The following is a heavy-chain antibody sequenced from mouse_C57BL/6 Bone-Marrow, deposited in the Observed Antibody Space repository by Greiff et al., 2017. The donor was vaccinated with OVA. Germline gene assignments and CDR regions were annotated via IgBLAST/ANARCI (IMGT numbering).Heavy chain of an antibody. CDR3: ARAGSNYVRMDY. V-gene: IGHV1-52*01. CDR2: IDPSDSAN. D-gene: IGHD2-5*01. J-gene: IGHJ4*01. Sequence: VQLQQPGAELVRPGSSVTLSCKASGYTFTSYWMHWVKPRPLQGLDWIGNIDPSDSANHTHQQFKDNATVTVYKSSITAYMQRSSLTSEDSAVYYCARAGSNYVRMDYWGQGTSVTVSS. CDR1: GYTFTSYW.